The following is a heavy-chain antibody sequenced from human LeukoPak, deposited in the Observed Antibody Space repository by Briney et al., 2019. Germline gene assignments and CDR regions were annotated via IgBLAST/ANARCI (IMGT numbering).Heavy chain of an antibody. J-gene: IGHJ5*02. V-gene: IGHV4-59*01. Sequence: PSETLSLTCTVSGGSISGSYWNWIRQPPGKGLEWIGYIYYSGSTNYNPSLKSRVTISVDTSKNQFSLKLSSVTAADTAVYYCASLSSGSYNWFDPWGRGTLVTVSS. CDR1: GGSISGSY. CDR2: IYYSGST. D-gene: IGHD1-26*01. CDR3: ASLSSGSYNWFDP.